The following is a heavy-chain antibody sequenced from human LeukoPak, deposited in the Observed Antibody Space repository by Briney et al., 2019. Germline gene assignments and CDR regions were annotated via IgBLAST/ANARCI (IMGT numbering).Heavy chain of an antibody. Sequence: SETLSLTCSASGGSISSSSYYWGWIRQPPGKGLEWIGSIYYTGSTYYNPSLKSRVTISVDTSKNQFSLKLSSVTAADTAVYYCAREDSSPVIDYWGQGTLVTVSS. D-gene: IGHD6-6*01. CDR1: GGSISSSSYY. CDR3: AREDSSPVIDY. CDR2: IYYTGST. V-gene: IGHV4-39*07. J-gene: IGHJ4*02.